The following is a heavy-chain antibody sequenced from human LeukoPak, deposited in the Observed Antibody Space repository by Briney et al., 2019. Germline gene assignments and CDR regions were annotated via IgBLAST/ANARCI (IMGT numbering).Heavy chain of an antibody. Sequence: ASVKVSCKASGYTFTGYYMHWVRQAPGQGLEWMGWISAYNGNTNYAQKLQGRVTMTTDTSTSTAYMELRSLRSDDTAVYHCARTTVTTSDDAFDIWGQGTMVTVSS. V-gene: IGHV1-18*04. D-gene: IGHD4-17*01. J-gene: IGHJ3*02. CDR1: GYTFTGYY. CDR2: ISAYNGNT. CDR3: ARTTVTTSDDAFDI.